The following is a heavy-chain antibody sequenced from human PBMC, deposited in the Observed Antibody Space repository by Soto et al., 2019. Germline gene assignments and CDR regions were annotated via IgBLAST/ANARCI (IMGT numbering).Heavy chain of an antibody. Sequence: ETQLVESGGGLVQPGGSLRLSCAASGFTFSHYWMHWVRQVPGKGLVWVSRINNDGTRTFYADSVKGRFTVSRDNAKNTLYLQMNSLRAEDTALYYCTRDENGVGPTQDYWGQGTLVTVSS. V-gene: IGHV3-74*01. CDR3: TRDENGVGPTQDY. CDR2: INNDGTRT. CDR1: GFTFSHYW. D-gene: IGHD1-26*01. J-gene: IGHJ4*02.